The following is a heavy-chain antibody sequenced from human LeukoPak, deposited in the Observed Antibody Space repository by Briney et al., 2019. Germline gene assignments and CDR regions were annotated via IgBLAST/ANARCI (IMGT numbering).Heavy chain of an antibody. Sequence: GGSLRLSCAASGFTVSSNYMSWVRQAPGKGLEWVSVIYSGGSTYYAVSVKGRFTISRDNSKNTLYLQMSSLRAEDTAVYYCAASGRTYYDFWSGYYKGYFDYWGQGTLVTVSS. CDR3: AASGRTYYDFWSGYYKGYFDY. CDR2: IYSGGST. CDR1: GFTVSSNY. D-gene: IGHD3-3*01. J-gene: IGHJ4*02. V-gene: IGHV3-53*01.